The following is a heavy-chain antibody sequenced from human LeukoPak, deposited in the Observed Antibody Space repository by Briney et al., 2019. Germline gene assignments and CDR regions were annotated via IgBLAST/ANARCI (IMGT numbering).Heavy chain of an antibody. CDR3: ARAKSSPLNSGSYYNYYYMDV. CDR2: INPNSGGT. J-gene: IGHJ6*03. D-gene: IGHD1-26*01. V-gene: IGHV1-2*02. CDR1: GYTFTGYY. Sequence: ASVKVSCKASGYTFTGYYMHWVRQAPGQGLEWMGWINPNSGGTNYAQKFQGRVTMTRDTSISTAYMELSRLRSEDTAVYYCARAKSSPLNSGSYYNYYYMDVWGKGTTVTVSS.